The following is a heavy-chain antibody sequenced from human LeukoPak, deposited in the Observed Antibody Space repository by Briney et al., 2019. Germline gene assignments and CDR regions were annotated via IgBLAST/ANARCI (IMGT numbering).Heavy chain of an antibody. CDR3: VKDLSGSYTFDY. CDR1: GFTFSSYT. CDR2: ITSHGGRT. V-gene: IGHV3-64D*09. Sequence: PGGSLRLSCSASGFTFSSYTMHWVRQAPGKGLDFVSAITSHGGRTHYADSVKGRFTMSRDNSKNTVYLQMSSLRAEDTAMYYCVKDLSGSYTFDYWGQGTLVTVSS. D-gene: IGHD1-26*01. J-gene: IGHJ4*02.